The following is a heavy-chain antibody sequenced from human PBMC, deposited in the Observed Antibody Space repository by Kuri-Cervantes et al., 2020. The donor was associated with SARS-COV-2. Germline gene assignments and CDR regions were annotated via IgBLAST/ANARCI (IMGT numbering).Heavy chain of an antibody. CDR1: GFTFGSYV. Sequence: GESLKISCAASGFTFGSYVMNWVRQAPGKGLEWVSTISVSSGSTYYADSVKGRFAISRDNSKNTLYLQMNSLRAEDTAVYYCAAELVAAYGMDVWGQGTTVTVSS. CDR3: AAELVAAYGMDV. CDR2: ISVSSGST. V-gene: IGHV3-23*01. D-gene: IGHD1-7*01. J-gene: IGHJ6*02.